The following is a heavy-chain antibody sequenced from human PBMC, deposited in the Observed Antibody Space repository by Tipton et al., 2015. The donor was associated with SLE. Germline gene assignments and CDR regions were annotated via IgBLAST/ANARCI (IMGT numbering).Heavy chain of an antibody. J-gene: IGHJ4*02. D-gene: IGHD4-11*01. CDR2: IYYSGST. CDR1: GGSISSYY. Sequence: LRLSCTVSGGSISSYYWSWIRQPPGKGLEWIGYIYYSGSTNYNPSLKSRVTISVDTSKNQFSLKLSSVTAADTAVYHCARWAGPTVNFDYWGQGTLVTVPS. V-gene: IGHV4-59*01. CDR3: ARWAGPTVNFDY.